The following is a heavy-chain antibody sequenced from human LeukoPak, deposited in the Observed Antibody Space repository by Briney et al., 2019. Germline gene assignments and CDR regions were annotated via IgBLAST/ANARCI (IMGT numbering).Heavy chain of an antibody. V-gene: IGHV4-4*07. CDR3: ARSIAVGGPQFAYYYYMDV. J-gene: IGHJ6*03. CDR1: GGSISTYY. Sequence: PSETLSLTCTISGGSISTYYWSWIRQPAGKGLEWIGRIYPSGSTNYNPSLKSRVTISVDKSKKQFSLKLSSVTAADTGVYYCARSIAVGGPQFAYYYYMDVWGKGTTLSVSS. D-gene: IGHD6-13*01. CDR2: IYPSGST.